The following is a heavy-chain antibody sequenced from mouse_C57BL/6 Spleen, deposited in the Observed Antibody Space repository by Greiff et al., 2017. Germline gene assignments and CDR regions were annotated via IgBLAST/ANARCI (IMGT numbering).Heavy chain of an antibody. CDR3: ARGGYYTWFAY. CDR2: ISTGSSTI. V-gene: IGHV5-17*01. D-gene: IGHD2-3*01. CDR1: GFTFSDYG. Sequence: EVQLVESGGGLVKPGGSLKLSCAASGFTFSDYGMHWVRQAPEKGLEWVAYISTGSSTIYYADTVKGRFTFSRDNAKSTLYLQMTSLRSEDTAMYYCARGGYYTWFAYWGQGTLVTVSA. J-gene: IGHJ3*01.